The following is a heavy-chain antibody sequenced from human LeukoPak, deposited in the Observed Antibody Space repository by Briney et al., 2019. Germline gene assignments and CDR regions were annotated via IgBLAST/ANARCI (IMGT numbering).Heavy chain of an antibody. Sequence: GGSLRLSCAASGFTFSSYSMNWVRQAPGKGLEWVSSISSGSSYIYNADSVKGRFTISRDNAKNSLYLQMNSLRAEDTAVYYCARVIGGNPHYYGMDVWGQGTTVTVSS. J-gene: IGHJ6*02. D-gene: IGHD4-23*01. CDR3: ARVIGGNPHYYGMDV. V-gene: IGHV3-21*01. CDR1: GFTFSSYS. CDR2: ISSGSSYI.